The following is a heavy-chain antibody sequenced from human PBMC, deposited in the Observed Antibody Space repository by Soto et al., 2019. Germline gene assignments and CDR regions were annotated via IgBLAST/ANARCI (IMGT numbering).Heavy chain of an antibody. Sequence: PGGSLRLSCASSGFIFISYTMNLVRQAPGKGLECISYISSSSSTMYYADSVKGRFTISRDNAKNSLYLQMNSLRDEDTAVYYCASSVGVGAATSYDYWGQGTLVTVSS. D-gene: IGHD1-26*01. J-gene: IGHJ4*02. CDR1: GFIFISYT. V-gene: IGHV3-48*02. CDR2: ISSSSSTM. CDR3: ASSVGVGAATSYDY.